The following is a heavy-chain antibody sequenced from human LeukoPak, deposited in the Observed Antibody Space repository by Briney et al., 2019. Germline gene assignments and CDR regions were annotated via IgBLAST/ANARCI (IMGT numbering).Heavy chain of an antibody. Sequence: GGSLTLSCAASGFTFSSYSMTWVRQAPGQGLEWVSAISSSSSYIYYADSVRGRFSISRDNAKNSLYLQMNSLTVEDTALYYCAREQPVAGSYYGIDYWGQGTLVTVSS. CDR1: GFTFSSYS. CDR2: ISSSSSYI. D-gene: IGHD6-19*01. J-gene: IGHJ4*02. V-gene: IGHV3-21*06. CDR3: AREQPVAGSYYGIDY.